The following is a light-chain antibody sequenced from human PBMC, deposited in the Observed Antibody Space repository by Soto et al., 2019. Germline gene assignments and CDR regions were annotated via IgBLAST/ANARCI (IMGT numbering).Light chain of an antibody. J-gene: IGLJ1*01. Sequence: QSVLTQPPSVSAAPGQQVTISCSGSSSNIGDNYVSWYQHLPGTAPKLVVYDNDRRPSGIPGRFSGSKSGTSATLVITGLQTGDEADYYCGTWDDRLDVNYVFGTGTKVTVL. CDR2: DND. CDR3: GTWDDRLDVNYV. V-gene: IGLV1-51*01. CDR1: SSNIGDNY.